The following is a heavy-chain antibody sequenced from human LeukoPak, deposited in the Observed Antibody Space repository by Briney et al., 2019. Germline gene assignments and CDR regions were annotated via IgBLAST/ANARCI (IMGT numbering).Heavy chain of an antibody. CDR2: ISGSGGST. J-gene: IGHJ4*02. CDR1: GFTFSSYG. D-gene: IGHD2-15*01. Sequence: GGSLRLSCAASGFTFSSYGMSWVRQAPGKGLEWVSAISGSGGSTYYADSVKGRFTISRDNSKNTLYLQMNSLRAEDTAVYYCAKGCRYCSGGSYLDYWGQGTLVTVSS. CDR3: AKGCRYCSGGSYLDY. V-gene: IGHV3-23*01.